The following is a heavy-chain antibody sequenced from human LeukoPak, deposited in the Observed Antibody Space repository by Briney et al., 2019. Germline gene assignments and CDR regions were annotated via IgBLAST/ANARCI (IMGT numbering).Heavy chain of an antibody. CDR3: ASGSGYDINYYYGMDV. CDR1: GGSISSYY. J-gene: IGHJ6*02. V-gene: IGHV4-59*08. CDR2: IYYSGST. D-gene: IGHD5-12*01. Sequence: SETLSLTCTVSGGSISSYYWSWIRQPPGKGLEWIGYIYYSGSTNYNPSLKSRVTISVDTSKNQFSLKLSSVTAADTAVYYCASGSGYDINYYYGMDVWGQGTTVTVSS.